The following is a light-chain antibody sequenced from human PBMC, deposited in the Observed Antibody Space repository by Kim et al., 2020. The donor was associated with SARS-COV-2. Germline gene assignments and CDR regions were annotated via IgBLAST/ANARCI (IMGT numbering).Light chain of an antibody. CDR2: GTS. J-gene: IGKJ2*01. V-gene: IGKV3-20*01. CDR1: QSVSSNY. CDR3: QQYGSSSYT. Sequence: WSPGETASLSCRASQSVSSNYIAWYQQKPGQAPSLFIYGTSSRATGIPDRFSGSGSGTDFTLTISSLEPEDFAVYYCQQYGSSSYTFGQGTKLEI.